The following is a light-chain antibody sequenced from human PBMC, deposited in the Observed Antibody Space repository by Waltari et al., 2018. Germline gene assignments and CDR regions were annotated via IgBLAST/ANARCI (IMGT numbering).Light chain of an antibody. V-gene: IGKV3-20*01. J-gene: IGKJ2*01. CDR2: AAS. Sequence: EIVLTQSPGPLSWSPGERATPSCRASQSVSSSSLAWYQKKPGQAPRLLIYAASRRATGIPDRISGSGSETDFTLTLSSLEPEDVAVYYCQQHGSAPFTFGQGTKVEIK. CDR3: QQHGSAPFT. CDR1: QSVSSSS.